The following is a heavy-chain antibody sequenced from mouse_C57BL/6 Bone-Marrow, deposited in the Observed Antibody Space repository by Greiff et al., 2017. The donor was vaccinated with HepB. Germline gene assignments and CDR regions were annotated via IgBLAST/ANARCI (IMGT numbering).Heavy chain of an antibody. CDR3: TTWRQLRLRYAMDY. D-gene: IGHD3-2*02. J-gene: IGHJ4*01. CDR2: IDPENGDT. CDR1: GFNIKDDY. Sequence: EVKLVESGAELVRPGASVKLSCTASGFNIKDDYMHWVKQRPEQGLEWIGWIDPENGDTEYASKFQGKATITADTSSNTAYLQLSSLTSEDTAVYYCTTWRQLRLRYAMDYWGQGTSVTVSS. V-gene: IGHV14-4*01.